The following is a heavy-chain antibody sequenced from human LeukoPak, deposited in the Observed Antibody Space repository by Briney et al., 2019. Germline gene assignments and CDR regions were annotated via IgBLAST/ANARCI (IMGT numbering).Heavy chain of an antibody. J-gene: IGHJ6*04. CDR1: GFTFSSYA. D-gene: IGHD3-10*01. CDR3: AKAGLVRGGSMDV. V-gene: IGHV3-23*01. Sequence: GGSLRLSCAASGFTFSSYAMSWVRQAPGKGLEWVSAISGSGGSTYYADSVMGRFTISRDNSKNTLYLKMNSLRAEDTAVYYCAKAGLVRGGSMDVWGKGTTVTVSS. CDR2: ISGSGGST.